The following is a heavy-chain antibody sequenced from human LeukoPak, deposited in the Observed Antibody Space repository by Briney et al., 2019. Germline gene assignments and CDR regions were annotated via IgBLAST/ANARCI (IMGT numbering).Heavy chain of an antibody. CDR3: ARGVNNWNVDVFDI. Sequence: PSETLSLTCAVYGESFSGYYWSWIRQPPGKGLEWIGEINHSGSTNYNPSLKSRVTIPVDTSKNQFSLKLSSVTAADTAVYYCARGVNNWNVDVFDIWGQGTMVTVSS. J-gene: IGHJ3*02. V-gene: IGHV4-34*01. CDR1: GESFSGYY. CDR2: INHSGST. D-gene: IGHD1-20*01.